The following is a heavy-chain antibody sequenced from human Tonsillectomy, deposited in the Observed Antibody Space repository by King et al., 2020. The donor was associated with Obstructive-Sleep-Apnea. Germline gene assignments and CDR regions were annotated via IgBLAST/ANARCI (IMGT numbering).Heavy chain of an antibody. CDR3: AKSVGGNYFYYFDY. J-gene: IGHJ4*02. D-gene: IGHD1-26*01. CDR1: GFTFSSYA. CDR2: ISVSGGSP. V-gene: IGHV3-23*04. Sequence: VQLVESGGGLVQPGGSLRLSCAASGFTFSSYAMSWVRQAPGKGLEWVSSISVSGGSPYYADSLKGRFTISRDNSQNTLYLQMNSLRAEDTAVYYCAKSVGGNYFYYFDYWGQGTLVTVSS.